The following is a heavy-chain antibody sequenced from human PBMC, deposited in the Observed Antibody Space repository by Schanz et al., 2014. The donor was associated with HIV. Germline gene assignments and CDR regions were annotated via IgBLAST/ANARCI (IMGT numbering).Heavy chain of an antibody. V-gene: IGHV3-23*04. CDR3: AKPEYDSRGNSQSHFDS. CDR1: GFNFNNYA. D-gene: IGHD3-22*01. CDR2: ISESGGRT. Sequence: EVQLVESGGHLVQPGRSLRLSCAASGFNFNNYAMTWVRQAPGKGLEWVSSISESGGRTYYADSVNGRFTISRDNSKNTLYLQMTTLRTEDTAVYYCAKPEYDSRGNSQSHFDSWGQGTLVTVSS. J-gene: IGHJ4*02.